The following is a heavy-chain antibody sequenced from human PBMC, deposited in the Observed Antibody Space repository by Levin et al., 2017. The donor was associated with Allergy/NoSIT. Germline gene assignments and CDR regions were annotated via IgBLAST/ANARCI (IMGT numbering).Heavy chain of an antibody. V-gene: IGHV3-23*01. D-gene: IGHD6-6*01. J-gene: IGHJ4*02. Sequence: GESLKISCAASGFTFISYDMTWVRQAPGQGLEWVSSITNSGGSTYYADSVKGRFTISRDNSKDTLYLQMNSLRAEDTAVYYCAKGGISGRPGLDQWGQGTLVTISS. CDR3: AKGGISGRPGLDQ. CDR2: ITNSGGST. CDR1: GFTFISYD.